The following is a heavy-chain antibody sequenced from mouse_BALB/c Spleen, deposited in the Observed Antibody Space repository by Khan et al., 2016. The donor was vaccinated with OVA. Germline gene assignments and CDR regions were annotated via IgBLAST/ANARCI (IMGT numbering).Heavy chain of an antibody. V-gene: IGHV1-4*01. J-gene: IGHJ3*01. CDR3: AREGEYYRSDGWLAN. CDR1: GYTFTTYT. CDR2: INPSNGYT. Sequence: QVRLQQSGAELARPGASVKMSCKASGYTFTTYTMHWVKQRPGQGLEWIGYINPSNGYTNYNQKFKDKSTLTADKSSSTAYMQLSSLTSDYSEVYERAREGEYYRSDGWLANWGKGTLVTGSA. D-gene: IGHD2-14*01.